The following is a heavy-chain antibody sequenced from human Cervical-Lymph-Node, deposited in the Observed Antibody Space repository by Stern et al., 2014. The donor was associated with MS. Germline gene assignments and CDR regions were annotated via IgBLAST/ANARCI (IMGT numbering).Heavy chain of an antibody. CDR2: IYSNGNT. Sequence: QVQLQESGPGLVRPSETLSLTCTVSGGSFTDYYWSWIRQSPGKGLEWIGYIYSNGNTNYSPSLKSRITISVDTSKSHFSLNLTSVTAADTAVYYCARGGRMASMFYWGQGLLVTVSS. J-gene: IGHJ4*02. D-gene: IGHD5-24*01. V-gene: IGHV4-59*01. CDR1: GGSFTDYY. CDR3: ARGGRMASMFY.